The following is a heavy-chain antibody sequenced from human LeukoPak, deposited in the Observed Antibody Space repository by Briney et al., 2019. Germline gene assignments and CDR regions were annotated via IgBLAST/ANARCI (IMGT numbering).Heavy chain of an antibody. D-gene: IGHD5-18*01. CDR2: ISYSGST. CDR3: ARSVDTTRGLWLYGMDV. CDR1: GGSMRSYY. Sequence: SETLSLTCTVSGGSMRSYYWSWIRQPPRKGLEWIGYISYSGSTNYNPSLKSRVTMSVDTSNNQFSLKLRSVTTEDTAVYYCARSVDTTRGLWLYGMDVWGQGTTVTVSS. V-gene: IGHV4-59*01. J-gene: IGHJ6*02.